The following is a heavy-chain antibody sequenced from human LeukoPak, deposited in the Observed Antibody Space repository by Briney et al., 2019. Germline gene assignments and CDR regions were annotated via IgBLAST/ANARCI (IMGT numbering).Heavy chain of an antibody. Sequence: GESLKISCKGSGYIFSNYWIAWVPQMPGKGLEWMGNIYSGDSDTRYSPSFQGQVTISADKSISTAYLQWSSLKAPDTAMYYCARLNTAVAGSGYFDYWGQGTLVTVSS. V-gene: IGHV5-51*01. J-gene: IGHJ4*02. D-gene: IGHD6-19*01. CDR1: GYIFSNYW. CDR3: ARLNTAVAGSGYFDY. CDR2: IYSGDSDT.